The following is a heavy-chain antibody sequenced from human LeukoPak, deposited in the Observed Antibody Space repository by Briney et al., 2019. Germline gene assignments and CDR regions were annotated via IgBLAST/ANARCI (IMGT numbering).Heavy chain of an antibody. CDR1: GFTFDDYG. J-gene: IGHJ4*02. D-gene: IGHD6-19*01. Sequence: PGGSLRLSCAASGFTFDDYGMSWVRQAPGKGLEGVSGINWNGGSTGYADSVKGRFTIYRDNAKNSLYLQMNSLRAEDTALYYCARAPYSSGWYDYWGQGTLVTVSS. V-gene: IGHV3-20*04. CDR3: ARAPYSSGWYDY. CDR2: INWNGGST.